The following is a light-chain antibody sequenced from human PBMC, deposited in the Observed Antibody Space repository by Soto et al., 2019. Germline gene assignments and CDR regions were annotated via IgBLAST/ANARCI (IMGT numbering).Light chain of an antibody. J-gene: IGKJ1*01. V-gene: IGKV1-27*01. Sequence: DFQMTHSPTSLAPSVGSIFTITCRASQGIGNYLAWYQKKAGKVPNLLIYAASTLQSGVPSRLSGSGSGTDLTITISSLKPEDVETYYCQKYDGAPKTFGHGTKVDI. CDR3: QKYDGAPKT. CDR2: AAS. CDR1: QGIGNY.